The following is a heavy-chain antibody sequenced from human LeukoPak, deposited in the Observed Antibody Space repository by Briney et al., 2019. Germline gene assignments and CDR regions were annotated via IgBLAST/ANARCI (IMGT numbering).Heavy chain of an antibody. V-gene: IGHV3-21*01. Sequence: GRSLRLSCAASGFTFSSYSMNWVRQAPGKGLEWVSSISSSSSYIYYADSVKGRFTISRDNAKNSLYLQMNSLRAEDTAVYYCARDKASVWRPFDYWGQGTLVTVSS. CDR1: GFTFSSYS. J-gene: IGHJ4*02. D-gene: IGHD3-16*01. CDR2: ISSSSSYI. CDR3: ARDKASVWRPFDY.